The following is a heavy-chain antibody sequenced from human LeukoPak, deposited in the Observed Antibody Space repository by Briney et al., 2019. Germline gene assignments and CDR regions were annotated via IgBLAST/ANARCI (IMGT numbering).Heavy chain of an antibody. D-gene: IGHD1-26*01. J-gene: IGHJ6*02. CDR1: GFTFSSYA. CDR3: ARPMGSGSYSYYYYGMDV. Sequence: GRSLRLSCAASGFTFSSYAMHWVRQAPGKGLEWVAVISYDGSNKYYADSVKGRFTISRDNTKNSLYLPMNSLRAEDTAVYYCARPMGSGSYSYYYYGMDVWGQGTTVTVSS. V-gene: IGHV3-30-3*01. CDR2: ISYDGSNK.